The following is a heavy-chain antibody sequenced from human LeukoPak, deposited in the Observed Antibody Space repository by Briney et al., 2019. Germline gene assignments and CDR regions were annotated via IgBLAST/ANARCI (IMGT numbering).Heavy chain of an antibody. CDR1: GGSISSYY. J-gene: IGHJ6*02. V-gene: IGHV4-4*07. D-gene: IGHD3-10*01. CDR2: TYSSGSP. Sequence: SETLSLTCTVSGGSISSYYWGWFRQPAGKGLEWIGRTYSSGSPNYNPSFKSRVTLSVDTSKNQFTLKLSSVTAADTAVYYCAKSITMAPNYYYGMDVWGQGTTVTVSS. CDR3: AKSITMAPNYYYGMDV.